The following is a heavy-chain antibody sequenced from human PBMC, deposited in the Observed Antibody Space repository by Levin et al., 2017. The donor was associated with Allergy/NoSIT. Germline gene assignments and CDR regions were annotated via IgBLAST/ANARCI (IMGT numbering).Heavy chain of an antibody. CDR1: GFTFSSYW. CDR2: INSDGSST. D-gene: IGHD4-23*01. V-gene: IGHV3-74*01. Sequence: GESLKISCAASGFTFSSYWMHWVRQAPGKGLVWVSRINSDGSSTSYADSVKGRFTISRDNAKNTLYLQMNSLRAEDTAVYYCARDRPLTFNSDNWYFDLWGRGTLVTVSS. J-gene: IGHJ2*01. CDR3: ARDRPLTFNSDNWYFDL.